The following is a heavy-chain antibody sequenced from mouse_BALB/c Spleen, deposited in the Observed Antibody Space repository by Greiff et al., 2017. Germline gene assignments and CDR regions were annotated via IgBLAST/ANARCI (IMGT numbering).Heavy chain of an antibody. V-gene: IGHV1S81*02. CDR1: GYTFTSYW. CDR2: INPSNGRT. CDR3: ARANYYGSSFFDY. D-gene: IGHD1-1*01. Sequence: QVQLQQPGAELVKPGASVKLSCKASGYTFTSYWMHWVKQRPGQGLEWIGEINPSNGRTNYNEKFKSKATLTVDKSSSTAYMQLSSLTSEDSAVYSCARANYYGSSFFDYWGQGTTLTVSS. J-gene: IGHJ2*01.